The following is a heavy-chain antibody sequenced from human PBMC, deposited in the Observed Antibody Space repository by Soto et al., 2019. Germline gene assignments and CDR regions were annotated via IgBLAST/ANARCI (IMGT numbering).Heavy chain of an antibody. CDR2: IDPSDSQT. CDR3: ARQIYDSDTGPNFQYYFDS. CDR1: GYSFAGYW. V-gene: IGHV5-10-1*01. Sequence: ESLKISRKGSGYSFAGYWITWVRQKPGKGPEWMGRIDPSDSQTYYSPSFRGHVTISATKSITTVFLQWSSLRASDTAMYYCARQIYDSDTGPNFQYYFDSWGQGTPVTVSS. J-gene: IGHJ4*02. D-gene: IGHD3-22*01.